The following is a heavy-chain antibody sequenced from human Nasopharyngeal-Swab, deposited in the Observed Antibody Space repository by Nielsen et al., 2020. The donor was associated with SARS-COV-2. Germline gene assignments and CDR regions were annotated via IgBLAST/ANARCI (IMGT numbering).Heavy chain of an antibody. J-gene: IGHJ4*02. Sequence: ASVKVSCKASGYTFTSYGISWVRQAPGQGLEWMGWIGAYNGNTNYAQKLQGRVTMTTDTSTSTAYMELRSLRSDDTAVYYCAREMDLGRAFDYWGQETLVTVSS. CDR3: AREMDLGRAFDY. V-gene: IGHV1-18*01. CDR1: GYTFTSYG. CDR2: IGAYNGNT. D-gene: IGHD3/OR15-3a*01.